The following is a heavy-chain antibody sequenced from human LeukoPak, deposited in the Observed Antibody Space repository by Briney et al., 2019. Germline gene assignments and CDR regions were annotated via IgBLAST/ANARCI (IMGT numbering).Heavy chain of an antibody. CDR3: ARGGGLEYRNPPFLGVDS. CDR2: INHSGST. CDR1: GGSFSGYY. J-gene: IGHJ4*02. V-gene: IGHV4-34*01. D-gene: IGHD5-24*01. Sequence: PSETLSLTCAVYGGSFSGYYWSWIRQPPGKGLEWIGEINHSGSTNYNPSLKSRVTISVDTSKNQFSLKLSYVTAAATAVYYCARGGGLEYRNPPFLGVDSGAQETVVTVSS.